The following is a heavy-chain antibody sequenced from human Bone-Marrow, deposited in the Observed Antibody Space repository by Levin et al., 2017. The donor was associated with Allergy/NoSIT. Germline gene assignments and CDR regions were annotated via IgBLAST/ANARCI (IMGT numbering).Heavy chain of an antibody. V-gene: IGHV1-46*01. J-gene: IGHJ4*02. Sequence: GASVKVSCEASGYTFTNFYLHWVRQAPGQGLEWLGVINPRGGTTYAQRFQARVIMTSDTSARTVYMELSTLRSEDTAVYYCARSSSPKVHYFDYWGQGTVVTVSS. CDR3: ARSSSPKVHYFDY. CDR1: GYTFTNFY. CDR2: INPRGGT. D-gene: IGHD6-6*01.